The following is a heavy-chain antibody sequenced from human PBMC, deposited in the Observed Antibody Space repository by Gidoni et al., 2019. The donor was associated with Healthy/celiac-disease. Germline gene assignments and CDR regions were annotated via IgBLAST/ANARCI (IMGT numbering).Heavy chain of an antibody. V-gene: IGHV3-9*01. Sequence: EVQLVDSGGGLVQPGRSLRLSCAASGFTFDDYAMHWVRQASGKGLEWVCGISWNSGSIGYADSVKGRFTISRDNAKNSLYLQMNSLRAEDTALYYCAKDMSGEYSGWNDISYYYYYGMDVWGQGTTVTVSS. D-gene: IGHD1-1*01. CDR1: GFTFDDYA. CDR2: ISWNSGSI. J-gene: IGHJ6*02. CDR3: AKDMSGEYSGWNDISYYYYYGMDV.